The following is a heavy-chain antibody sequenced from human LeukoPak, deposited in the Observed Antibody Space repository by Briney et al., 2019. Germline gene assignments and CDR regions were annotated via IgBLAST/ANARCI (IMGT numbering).Heavy chain of an antibody. CDR3: ARGDSSGWFDY. CDR2: IIPILGIA. Sequence: SVKVSCKASGGTFSSYAISWVRQAPGQGLEWMGRIIPILGIANYAQKLQGRVTMTTDTSTTTAYMELRSLRSDDTAVYYCARGDSSGWFDYWGQGTLVTVSS. J-gene: IGHJ4*02. CDR1: GGTFSSYA. D-gene: IGHD6-19*01. V-gene: IGHV1-69*04.